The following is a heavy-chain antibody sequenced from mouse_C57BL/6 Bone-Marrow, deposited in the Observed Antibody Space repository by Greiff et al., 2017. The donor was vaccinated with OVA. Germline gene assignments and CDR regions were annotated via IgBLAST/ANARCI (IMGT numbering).Heavy chain of an antibody. D-gene: IGHD2-4*01. CDR2: IYPRSGNT. V-gene: IGHV1-81*01. Sequence: QVQLQQSGAELARPGASVKLSCKASGYTFTSYGISWVKQRTGQGLEWIGEIYPRSGNTYYNEKFKGKATLTADKSSSTAYMELRGLPSEDSAGDCWRYEYDGVVLAYWGQGTLVTVSA. J-gene: IGHJ3*01. CDR3: RYEYDGVVLAY. CDR1: GYTFTSYG.